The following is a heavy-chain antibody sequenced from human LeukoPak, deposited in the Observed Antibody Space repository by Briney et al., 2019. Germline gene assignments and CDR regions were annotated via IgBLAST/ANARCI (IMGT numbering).Heavy chain of an antibody. V-gene: IGHV3-21*01. CDR2: ITTSSSYT. Sequence: PGGSLRLSCEASGFSFSSYNMDWVRQTPGKGLEWISSITTSSSYTFYADSVKGRFTISRDNARNSLYLQMNSLTVEDTAVYYCARDPYSGAYGDTYYYYMDVWGKGTTVTISS. CDR3: ARDPYSGAYGDTYYYYMDV. D-gene: IGHD1-26*01. CDR1: GFSFSSYN. J-gene: IGHJ6*03.